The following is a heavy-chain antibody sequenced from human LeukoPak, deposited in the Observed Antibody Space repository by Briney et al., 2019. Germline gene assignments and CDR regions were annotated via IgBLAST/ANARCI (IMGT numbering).Heavy chain of an antibody. CDR2: INPNNGYT. CDR3: ARDVSGVHFDY. CDR1: GYTYGYL. Sequence: ASVKVSCKAFGYTYGYLIHWVRQAPGQGLEWMGWINPNNGYTNYAQKFQDRVTVTKHTSINTFYMDLNGLKSDDTAVYYCARDVSGVHFDYWGQGTLVTVSS. V-gene: IGHV1-2*02. J-gene: IGHJ4*02. D-gene: IGHD3-10*01.